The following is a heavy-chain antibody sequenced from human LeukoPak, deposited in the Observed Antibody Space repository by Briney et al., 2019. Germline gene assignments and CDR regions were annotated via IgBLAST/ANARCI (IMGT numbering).Heavy chain of an antibody. V-gene: IGHV1-69*13. D-gene: IGHD3-3*01. CDR1: GGTFSSYA. Sequence: SVKVSCKASGGTFSSYAISWVRQAPGQGLEWMGGIIPIFGTANYAQKFQGRVTITADESTSTAYMELSSLRSEDTAVYYCAKNQRVGFLEWPRHFDYWGQGTLVTVSS. J-gene: IGHJ4*02. CDR2: IIPIFGTA. CDR3: AKNQRVGFLEWPRHFDY.